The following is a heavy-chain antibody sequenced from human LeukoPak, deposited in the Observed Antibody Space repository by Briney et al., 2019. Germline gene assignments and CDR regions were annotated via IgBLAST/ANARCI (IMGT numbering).Heavy chain of an antibody. Sequence: SETLSLTCTVSGASLSSHYWTWIRQSPGKGLEWIGYIYYSGSTNYNPSLKSRVTISVDTSKDQFSLKLSSVTAADTAVYYCARGTNYDSSGYGYFDYWGQGTLVTVSS. CDR1: GASLSSHY. CDR3: ARGTNYDSSGYGYFDY. CDR2: IYYSGST. J-gene: IGHJ4*02. V-gene: IGHV4-59*11. D-gene: IGHD3-22*01.